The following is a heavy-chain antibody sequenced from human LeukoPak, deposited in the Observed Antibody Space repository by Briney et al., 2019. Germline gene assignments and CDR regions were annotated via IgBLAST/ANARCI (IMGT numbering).Heavy chain of an antibody. Sequence: PGGSLRLSCAASGFTFSSYAMSWVRQAPGKGLEWVSAISGSGGSTHYADSVKGRFTISRDNSKNTLYLQMNSLRAEDTAVYYCAKASVMYYYGSGSYYYYYGMDVWGQGTTVTVSS. V-gene: IGHV3-23*01. CDR2: ISGSGGST. CDR1: GFTFSSYA. CDR3: AKASVMYYYGSGSYYYYYGMDV. J-gene: IGHJ6*02. D-gene: IGHD3-10*01.